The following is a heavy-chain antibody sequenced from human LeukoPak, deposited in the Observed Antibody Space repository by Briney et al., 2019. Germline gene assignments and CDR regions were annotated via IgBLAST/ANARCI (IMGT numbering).Heavy chain of an antibody. V-gene: IGHV3-33*06. CDR1: GFTFSSYG. CDR2: IWYDGSNK. Sequence: PGRSLRLSCAASGFTFSSYGMHWVRQAPGKGLEWVAVIWYDGSNKYYADSVKGRFTISRDNSKNTLYLQMNSLRAEDTAVYYCAKDGLWRFWANIAARSYFDYWGQGTLVTVSS. D-gene: IGHD6-6*01. J-gene: IGHJ4*02. CDR3: AKDGLWRFWANIAARSYFDY.